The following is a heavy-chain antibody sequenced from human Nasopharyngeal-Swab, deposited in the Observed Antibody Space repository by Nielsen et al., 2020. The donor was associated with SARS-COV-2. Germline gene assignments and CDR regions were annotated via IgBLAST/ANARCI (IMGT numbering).Heavy chain of an antibody. CDR1: GFTFSDSA. D-gene: IGHD2-15*01. CDR3: TRCGGGCYSGRDY. V-gene: IGHV3-73*01. J-gene: IGHJ4*02. Sequence: GESLKISCAASGFTFSDSAIHWVRPASGKGLERVGRGRSKGKNYATAYSASVKGRFIIFRDDPTNTAYLQMNSLKTEDTAMYYCTRCGGGCYSGRDYWGQGTLVTVSS. CDR2: GRSKGKNYAT.